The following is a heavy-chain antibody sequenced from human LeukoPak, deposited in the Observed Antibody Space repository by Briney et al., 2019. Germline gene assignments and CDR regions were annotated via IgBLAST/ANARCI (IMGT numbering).Heavy chain of an antibody. Sequence: GGSLRLSCAASGFTFTNYAMSWVRQAPGKGLEWVSGISGGGGSTYYADSVKGRFTISRDNSKNTLYLQMNSLRAEDTAVYYRAKDRSSPHGAFDIWGQGTMVTVSS. CDR2: ISGGGGST. J-gene: IGHJ3*02. V-gene: IGHV3-23*01. CDR1: GFTFTNYA. CDR3: AKDRSSPHGAFDI.